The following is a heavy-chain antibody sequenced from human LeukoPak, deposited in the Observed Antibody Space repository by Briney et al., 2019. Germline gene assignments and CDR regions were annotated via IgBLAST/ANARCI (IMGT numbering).Heavy chain of an antibody. Sequence: SETLSLTSTVSGGSISSYYWSWIRQPPGKGLEWIGYIYYSGSTNYNPSLKSRVTISVDTSKNQFSLKLSSVTAADTAVYYCARHGDYSNFLDYWGQGTLVTVSS. CDR3: ARHGDYSNFLDY. J-gene: IGHJ4*02. V-gene: IGHV4-59*08. CDR1: GGSISSYY. D-gene: IGHD4-11*01. CDR2: IYYSGST.